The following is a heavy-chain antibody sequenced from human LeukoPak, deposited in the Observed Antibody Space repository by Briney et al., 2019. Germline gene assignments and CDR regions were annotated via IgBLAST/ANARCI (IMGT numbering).Heavy chain of an antibody. CDR3: ARAFSQDLVAGMAYFDY. V-gene: IGHV7-4-1*02. D-gene: IGHD2-15*01. J-gene: IGHJ4*02. CDR1: GYTFTSYG. CDR2: INTNTGNP. Sequence: ASVKVSCKASGYTFTSYGISWVRQAPGQGLEWMGWINTNTGNPTYAQGFTGRFVFSLDTSVSTAYLQISSLKAEDTAVYYCARAFSQDLVAGMAYFDYWGQGTLVTVSS.